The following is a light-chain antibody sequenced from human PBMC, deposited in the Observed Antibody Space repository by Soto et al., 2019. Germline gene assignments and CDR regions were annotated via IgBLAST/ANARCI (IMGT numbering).Light chain of an antibody. CDR1: NIGSKS. Sequence: SYELTQPASVSVAPGKTARITCGGNNIGSKSVHWYRQKPGQAPILVIYYDSDRPSGIPERFSGSNSGNTATLTISRVEAGDEADYYCQAWDSSSDHGDVVFGGGTKLTVL. CDR3: QAWDSSSDHGDVV. V-gene: IGLV3-21*04. CDR2: YDS. J-gene: IGLJ2*01.